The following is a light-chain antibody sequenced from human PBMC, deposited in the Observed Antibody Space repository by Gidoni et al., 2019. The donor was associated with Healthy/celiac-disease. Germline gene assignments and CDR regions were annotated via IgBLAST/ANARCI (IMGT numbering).Light chain of an antibody. CDR3: QSYDSSLSGPVV. CDR1: SSNIGAGYD. J-gene: IGLJ2*01. V-gene: IGLV1-40*01. Sequence: SVLTQPPSVSGAPGQRVPISCTGSSSNIGAGYDVHWYQQLPGTAPKLLIYGNSNRPSGVPDRFSGSKSGTSASLAITGLQAEDEADYYCQSYDSSLSGPVVFGGGTKLTVL. CDR2: GNS.